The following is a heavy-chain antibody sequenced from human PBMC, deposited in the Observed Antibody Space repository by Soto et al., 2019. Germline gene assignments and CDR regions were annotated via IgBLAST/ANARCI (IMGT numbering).Heavy chain of an antibody. CDR2: INPNGGST. D-gene: IGHD2-15*01. CDR1: GYTFTTYY. V-gene: IGHV1-46*01. Sequence: QVQLVQSGAEVKRPGASVKVSCKASGYTFTTYYMHWVRQAPGQGLEWLGIINPNGGSTTYAQKVQGRVNMTRDTATSTVYVELSRLRSEDTAVYYWARAGYCSGGTCFHGNCDYWGQGTLVTVSA. CDR3: ARAGYCSGGTCFHGNCDY. J-gene: IGHJ4*02.